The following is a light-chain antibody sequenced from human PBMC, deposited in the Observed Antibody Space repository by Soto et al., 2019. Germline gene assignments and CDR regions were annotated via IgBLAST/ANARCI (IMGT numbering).Light chain of an antibody. CDR1: QSVSGN. CDR3: QQYNNWPQT. V-gene: IGKV3-15*01. J-gene: IGKJ1*01. Sequence: EILMTQSPSTLAVSAGERATLSCGASQSVSGNLAWYQQKPGQAPRLLIYGASTRATGIPARFSGSGSGTEFTLTISSLQSEDFEVYYCQQYNNWPQTFGQGTKVDIK. CDR2: GAS.